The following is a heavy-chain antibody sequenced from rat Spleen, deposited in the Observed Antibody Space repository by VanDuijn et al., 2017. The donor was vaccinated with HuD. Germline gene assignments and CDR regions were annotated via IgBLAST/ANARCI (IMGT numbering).Heavy chain of an antibody. CDR2: MWSGGNT. D-gene: IGHD5-1*01. J-gene: IGHJ2*01. V-gene: IGHV2-45*01. CDR1: GFSMTSYH. Sequence: QVQLKESGPGLVQPSQTLSLTCTVSGFSMTSYHVSWVRQPPGKGLEWMGVMWSGGNTDYHSALKSRLSISRDTSKNQVFLKMNSLQSEDTTTYYCAREVLTGRGYYFDYWGQGVMVTVSS. CDR3: AREVLTGRGYYFDY.